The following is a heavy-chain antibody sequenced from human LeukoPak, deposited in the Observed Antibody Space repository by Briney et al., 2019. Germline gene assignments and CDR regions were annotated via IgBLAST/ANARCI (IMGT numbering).Heavy chain of an antibody. Sequence: GASVKVSCKASGYTFTGYYMHWVRQAPGQGLEWMGWINPNSGGTNYAQKFQGWVTMTRDTSISTAYMELSRLRSDDTAVYYCARGEAAGIRYFDWLSGYGMDVWGQGTTVTVSS. CDR1: GYTFTGYY. CDR2: INPNSGGT. J-gene: IGHJ6*02. D-gene: IGHD3-9*01. CDR3: ARGEAAGIRYFDWLSGYGMDV. V-gene: IGHV1-2*04.